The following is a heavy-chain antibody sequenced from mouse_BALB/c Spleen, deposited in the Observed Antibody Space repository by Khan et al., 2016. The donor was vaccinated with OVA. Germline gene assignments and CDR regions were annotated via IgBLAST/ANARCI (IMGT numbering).Heavy chain of an antibody. CDR2: INPNNGDT. Sequence: EVQLQQSGPELVKPGASVKMSCKASGYTFTDYYMKWLKQSHGKSLEWIGDINPNNGDTFYNQKFKDKATLTVDKPSSTAYMQLNSLTSEDSAVYYCTRGLFDVWGAGTTVTVSS. V-gene: IGHV1-26*01. CDR3: TRGLFDV. J-gene: IGHJ1*01. CDR1: GYTFTDYY.